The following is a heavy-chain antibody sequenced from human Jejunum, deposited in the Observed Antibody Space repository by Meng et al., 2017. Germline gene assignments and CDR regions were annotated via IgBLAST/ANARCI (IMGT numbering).Heavy chain of an antibody. D-gene: IGHD6-13*01. CDR3: ARESLAWYPLDY. CDR1: AFTFSKYW. J-gene: IGHJ4*02. V-gene: IGHV3-7*01. CDR2: IKQDGSEK. Sequence: GGSLRLSCEASAFTFSKYWMTWVRQAPGKGLEWVANIKQDGSEKDYVDSVKGRFTISRDNAKNTLYLQLNSLRAEDTAVYYCARESLAWYPLDYWCQGTLVTVSS.